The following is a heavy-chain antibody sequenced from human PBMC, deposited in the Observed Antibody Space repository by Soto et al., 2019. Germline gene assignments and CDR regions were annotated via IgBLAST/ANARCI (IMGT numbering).Heavy chain of an antibody. V-gene: IGHV4-59*01. CDR2: IYYSGST. D-gene: IGHD6-13*01. J-gene: IGHJ5*02. Sequence: SETLSLTCTVSGGSISSCYWSWIRQPPGKGLEWIGYIYYSGSTNYNPSLKSRVTISVDTSKNQFSLKLSSVTAADTAVYYCARGGXRHPFEVGGSWPNWFDPWGQGTLVTVSS. CDR1: GGSISSCY. CDR3: ARGGXRHPFEVGGSWPNWFDP.